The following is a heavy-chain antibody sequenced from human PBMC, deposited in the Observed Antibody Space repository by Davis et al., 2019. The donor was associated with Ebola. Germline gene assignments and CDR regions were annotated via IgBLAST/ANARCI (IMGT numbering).Heavy chain of an antibody. CDR3: ARAPSYRSSKWDWFDP. D-gene: IGHD1-26*01. CDR1: GYTFTSYD. V-gene: IGHV1-8*01. CDR2: MNPNSGNT. Sequence: AASVKVSCKASGYTFTSYDINWVRQATGQGLEWMGWMNPNSGNTGYAQKFQGRVSMSRNTSISTAYMELSSLRSEDTAVYYCARAPSYRSSKWDWFDPWGQGTLVTVSS. J-gene: IGHJ5*02.